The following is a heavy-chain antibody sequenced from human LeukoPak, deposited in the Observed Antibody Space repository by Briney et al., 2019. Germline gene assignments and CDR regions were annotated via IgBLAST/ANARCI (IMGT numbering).Heavy chain of an antibody. J-gene: IGHJ4*02. V-gene: IGHV1-2*06. CDR2: INPNSGGT. Sequence: GASVKVSCKASGYTFTSYGISWVRQAPGQGLEWMGRINPNSGGTNYAQKFQGRVTMTRDTSISTAYMELSRLRSDDTAVYYCASGYYDSSGYWSWGQGTLVTVSS. D-gene: IGHD3-22*01. CDR1: GYTFTSYG. CDR3: ASGYYDSSGYWS.